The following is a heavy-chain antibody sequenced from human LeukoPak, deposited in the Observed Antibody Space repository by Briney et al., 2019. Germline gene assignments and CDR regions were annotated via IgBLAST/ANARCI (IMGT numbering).Heavy chain of an antibody. J-gene: IGHJ3*02. CDR1: GYRFTSQY. CDR3: ASFYNTNDALDI. Sequence: ASVKVSCKASGYRFTSQYVHWVRQAPGQGLGWMGIINPTGGSTRNAQKFQGRFSMTGDTSTSTVYMELSRLRSEDTAVYYCASFYNTNDALDIWGQGTMVTVSS. CDR2: INPTGGST. D-gene: IGHD1-1*01. V-gene: IGHV1-46*01.